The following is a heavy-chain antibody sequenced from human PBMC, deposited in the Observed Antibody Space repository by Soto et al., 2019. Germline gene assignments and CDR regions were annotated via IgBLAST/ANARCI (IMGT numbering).Heavy chain of an antibody. D-gene: IGHD2-15*01. CDR2: IHHSGST. V-gene: IGHV4-34*01. CDR1: GGSLSGSY. J-gene: IGHJ4*02. Sequence: QVQLQQWGAGLLKPSETLSLTCAVYGGSLSGSYWSWIRQPPGTGLEWNGEIHHSGSTYYNPSLKSRVSLSVDTSKNQFSLKLNSVTAADTAVYYCASPGYCSDGTCYPDYWGQGTLVTVSS. CDR3: ASPGYCSDGTCYPDY.